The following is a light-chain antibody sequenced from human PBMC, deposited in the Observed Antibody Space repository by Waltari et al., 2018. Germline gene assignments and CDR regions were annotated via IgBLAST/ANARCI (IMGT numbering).Light chain of an antibody. CDR1: QSLLYSSNNKNY. J-gene: IGKJ4*01. V-gene: IGKV4-1*01. Sequence: DIVMTQSPDSLTLSLGERATMNCWSSQSLLYSSNNKNYLAWYQQKPGQPPKRLIYWASTRGSGVPDRFSGSGSGTDFTFTISSLQAEDVAVYYCQQYFSSPLTFGGGTKVEIK. CDR3: QQYFSSPLT. CDR2: WAS.